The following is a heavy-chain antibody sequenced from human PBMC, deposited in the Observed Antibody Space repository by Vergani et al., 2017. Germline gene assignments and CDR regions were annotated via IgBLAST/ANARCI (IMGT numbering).Heavy chain of an antibody. CDR1: GLTFSSSW. Sequence: EVQLVESGGGLVQPGGSLRLSCTASGLTFSSSWMSWVRQAPGKGLEWVANIKYGGREKYYVDSVKGRFTISRDNAKNSMYLQMNSLRAEDTAIYYCARTYDSSGFLFDYWGQGTLVTVSS. D-gene: IGHD3-22*01. CDR2: IKYGGREK. V-gene: IGHV3-7*03. J-gene: IGHJ4*02. CDR3: ARTYDSSGFLFDY.